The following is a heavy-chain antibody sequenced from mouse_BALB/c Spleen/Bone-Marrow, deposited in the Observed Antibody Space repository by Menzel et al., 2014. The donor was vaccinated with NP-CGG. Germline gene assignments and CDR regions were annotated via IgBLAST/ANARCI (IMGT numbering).Heavy chain of an antibody. J-gene: IGHJ2*01. D-gene: IGHD1-1*01. CDR3: ARPTTVVATGGSFDY. CDR1: GFTFSSYG. Sequence: EVKLVESGGDLVKPGGSLKLSCAASGFTFSSYGMSWVRQTPDKRLEWVATISSGGSYTYYPDSVKGRFTISRDNAKNTLYLQMSSLKSEDTAKYYCARPTTVVATGGSFDYWGQGTTLTVSS. CDR2: ISSGGSYT. V-gene: IGHV5-6*01.